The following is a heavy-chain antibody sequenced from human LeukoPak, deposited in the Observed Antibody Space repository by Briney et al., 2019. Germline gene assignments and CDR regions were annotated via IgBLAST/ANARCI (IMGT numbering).Heavy chain of an antibody. CDR1: GFTFSSYA. CDR2: ISYDGSNK. V-gene: IGHV3-30*04. D-gene: IGHD2/OR15-2a*01. J-gene: IGHJ6*03. CDR3: ARPKIALDYYYYMDV. Sequence: GGSLRLSCAASGFTFSSYAMHWVRQAPGKGLEWVAIISYDGSNKYYADSVKGRFTISRDNSKNTLYLQMNSLRAEDTAVYYCARPKIALDYYYYMDVWGKGTTVTVSS.